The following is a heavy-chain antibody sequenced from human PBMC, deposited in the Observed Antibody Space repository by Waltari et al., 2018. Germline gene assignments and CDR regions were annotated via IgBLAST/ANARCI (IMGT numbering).Heavy chain of an antibody. D-gene: IGHD7-27*01. CDR1: GFTFSSYG. J-gene: IGHJ4*02. Sequence: QVQLVESGGGVVQPGGSLRLSCAASGFTFSSYGMHWVRQAPGKGLEWVAVIRYDGSNKYYADSVKGRFTISRDNSKNTLYLQMNSLRAEDTAVYYCAKDRTGDQVVDYWGQGTLVTVSS. CDR2: IRYDGSNK. CDR3: AKDRTGDQVVDY. V-gene: IGHV3-30*02.